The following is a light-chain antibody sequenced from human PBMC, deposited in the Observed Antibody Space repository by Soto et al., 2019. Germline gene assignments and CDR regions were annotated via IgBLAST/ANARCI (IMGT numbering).Light chain of an antibody. CDR1: RSNIGNNA. V-gene: IGLV1-36*01. J-gene: IGLJ2*01. CDR3: ATWDDSLNGQV. Sequence: QSVLTQPPSVSGAPRQRVTISCSGSRSNIGNNAVNWYQQFPGRAPKLLIYYDDLLPSGVSDRFSGSKSGTSASLAISGLQSEDEADYYCATWDDSLNGQVFGGGTTLTVL. CDR2: YDD.